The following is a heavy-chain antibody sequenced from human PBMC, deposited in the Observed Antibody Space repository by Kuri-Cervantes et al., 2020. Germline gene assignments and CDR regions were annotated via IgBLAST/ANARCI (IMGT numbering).Heavy chain of an antibody. D-gene: IGHD1-7*01. CDR1: GGTFSSYA. J-gene: IGHJ5*02. Sequence: SVKVSCKASGGTFSSYAISWVRQAPGQGLEWMGGIIPIFGTANYAQKFQGRVTITADESTSTAYMELSSLRSDDTAVYYCAEVNWNYGIWFDPWGQGTLVTDSS. CDR2: IIPIFGTA. CDR3: AEVNWNYGIWFDP. V-gene: IGHV1-69*13.